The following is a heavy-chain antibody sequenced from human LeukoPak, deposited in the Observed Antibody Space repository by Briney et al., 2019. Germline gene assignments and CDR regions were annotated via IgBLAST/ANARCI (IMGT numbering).Heavy chain of an antibody. V-gene: IGHV4-38-2*01. Sequence: SETLSLTCAVSGYSISSGYYWGWIRQPPGKGLEWIGSIYHSGSTYYNPSLKGRVTISVDTSKNQFSLKLSSVTAADTAVYYCARHGGYCSGGSCYSVDYWGQGTLVTVSS. D-gene: IGHD2-15*01. CDR2: IYHSGST. CDR3: ARHGGYCSGGSCYSVDY. J-gene: IGHJ4*02. CDR1: GYSISSGYY.